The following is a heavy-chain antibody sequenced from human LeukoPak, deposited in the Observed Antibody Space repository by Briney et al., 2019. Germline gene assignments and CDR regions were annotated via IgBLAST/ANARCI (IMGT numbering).Heavy chain of an antibody. D-gene: IGHD2/OR15-2a*01. CDR1: GYSVSSNSGT. CDR2: TYYRSKGYN. V-gene: IGHV6-1*01. CDR3: ARGETDFDP. J-gene: IGHJ5*02. Sequence: SQTLSLTCTISGYSVSSNSGTWNWIRQSPSRGLEWLGRTYYRSKGYNEYALSVKRRITIKPDTDKNQFSLQLNFVTPEDTALYYCARGETDFDPWGPGILVTVSS.